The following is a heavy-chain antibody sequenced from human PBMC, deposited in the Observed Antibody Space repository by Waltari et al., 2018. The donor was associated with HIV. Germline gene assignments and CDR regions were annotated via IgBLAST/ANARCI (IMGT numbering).Heavy chain of an antibody. D-gene: IGHD4-17*01. J-gene: IGHJ3*02. CDR1: GFTFSRYS. CDR3: ARPGDSDAFDI. CDR2: ISSSSSYI. Sequence: EVQLVESGGGLVKPGGSLRLSCAASGFTFSRYSMNWVRQAPGKGLEWVSSISSSSSYIYYADSVKGRFTISRDNAKNSLYLQMNSLRAEDTAVYYCARPGDSDAFDIWGQGTMVTVSS. V-gene: IGHV3-21*01.